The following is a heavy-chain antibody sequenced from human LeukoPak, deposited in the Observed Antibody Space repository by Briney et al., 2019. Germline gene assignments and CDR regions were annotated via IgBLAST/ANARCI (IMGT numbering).Heavy chain of an antibody. CDR1: GFTFSSYW. D-gene: IGHD2-2*02. J-gene: IGHJ2*01. Sequence: GGSLRLSCAASGFTFSSYWMSWVRQAPGKGLEWVANIKQDGSEKYYVDSVKGRFTISRDNAKNSLYLQMNSLRAEDTAVYYCASQQVPAAIGHWYFDLWGRGTLVTVSS. CDR3: ASQQVPAAIGHWYFDL. CDR2: IKQDGSEK. V-gene: IGHV3-7*01.